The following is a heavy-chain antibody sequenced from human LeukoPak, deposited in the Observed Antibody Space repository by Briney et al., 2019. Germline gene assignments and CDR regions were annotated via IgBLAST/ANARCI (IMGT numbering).Heavy chain of an antibody. J-gene: IGHJ4*02. Sequence: GGSLRLSCAASGFTFSSYAMSWVRQAPGKGLEWVSSISGNGGSTYYADSVKGRFTISRDNSKNTLYLQMNSLRAEDTAIYYCAKDRLSNGDPAGYWGQGTLVTVSS. D-gene: IGHD4-17*01. CDR1: GFTFSSYA. V-gene: IGHV3-23*01. CDR3: AKDRLSNGDPAGY. CDR2: ISGNGGST.